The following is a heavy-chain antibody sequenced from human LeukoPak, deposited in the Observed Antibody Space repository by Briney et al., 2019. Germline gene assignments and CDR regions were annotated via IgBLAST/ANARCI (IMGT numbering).Heavy chain of an antibody. CDR2: IYYSGST. V-gene: IGHV4-59*01. D-gene: IGHD7-27*01. Sequence: SETLSLTCTVSGGSISSYYWSWIRQPPGKGLEWIGYIYYSGSTNYNPSLKSRVTISVDTSKNQFSLKLSSLTAADTAVYYCAGYDPLGPGAFDIWGQGTLVTVSS. CDR1: GGSISSYY. CDR3: AGYDPLGPGAFDI. J-gene: IGHJ3*02.